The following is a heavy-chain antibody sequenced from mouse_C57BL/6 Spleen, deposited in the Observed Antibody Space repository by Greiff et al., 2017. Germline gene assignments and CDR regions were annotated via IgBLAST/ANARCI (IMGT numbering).Heavy chain of an antibody. D-gene: IGHD2-2*01. Sequence: QVQLQQPGTELVKPGASVKLSCKASGYTFTSYWMHWVKQRPGQGLEWIGNFNPSNGGTNYNEKFKSKATLTVDKSSSTAYMQLSSLTSEDSAVYYCARDGYDGGYAMDYWGQGTSVTVSS. CDR1: GYTFTSYW. J-gene: IGHJ4*01. CDR2: FNPSNGGT. V-gene: IGHV1-53*01. CDR3: ARDGYDGGYAMDY.